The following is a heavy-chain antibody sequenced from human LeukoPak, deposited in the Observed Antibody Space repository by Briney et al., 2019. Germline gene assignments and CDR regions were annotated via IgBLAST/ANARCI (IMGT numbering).Heavy chain of an antibody. V-gene: IGHV3-53*01. Sequence: PGGSLRLSCSASGFTVSSXYMXXVRQAPGXXXEWVSLIYSDGNTNYXXSVKGRXTISRDNSKNTLYLQMNSLRAEDTAVYYCARAYSGAFDYRGQGTLVTVSS. CDR2: IYSDGNT. CDR3: ARAYSGAFDY. D-gene: IGHD1-26*01. J-gene: IGHJ4*02. CDR1: GFTVSSXY.